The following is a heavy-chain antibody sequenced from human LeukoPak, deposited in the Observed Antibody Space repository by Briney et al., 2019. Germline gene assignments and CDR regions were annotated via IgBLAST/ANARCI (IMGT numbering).Heavy chain of an antibody. V-gene: IGHV3-23*01. J-gene: IGHJ4*02. CDR1: GFTFSSYA. CDR3: AKPLGNSGENYFDY. CDR2: ISGSGVST. D-gene: IGHD4-23*01. Sequence: GGSLRLSCAASGFTFSSYAMSWVRQAAGKGLEWVSAISGSGVSTYSADSVKGRFTISRDNSKDTLYLQMNSLRAEDTAVYYRAKPLGNSGENYFDYWGQGTLVTVSS.